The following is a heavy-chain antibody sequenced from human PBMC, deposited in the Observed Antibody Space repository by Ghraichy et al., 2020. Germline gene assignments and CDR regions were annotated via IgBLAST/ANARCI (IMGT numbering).Heavy chain of an antibody. D-gene: IGHD4-17*01. V-gene: IGHV3-23*01. CDR3: AKQVTTPPSRSLDY. Sequence: GGSLRLSCAASGFTFSRYGMSWVRQAPGKGPEWVSVISPSGGNTFYADSVKGRFTISRDNSKNTLHLQMNSLRAEDTAVYYCAKQVTTPPSRSLDYWGQGALVTVCS. CDR2: ISPSGGNT. CDR1: GFTFSRYG. J-gene: IGHJ4*02.